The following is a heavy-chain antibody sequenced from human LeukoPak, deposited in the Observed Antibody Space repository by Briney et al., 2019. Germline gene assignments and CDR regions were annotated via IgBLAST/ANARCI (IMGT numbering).Heavy chain of an antibody. D-gene: IGHD4-11*01. V-gene: IGHV4-59*12. Sequence: SETLSLTCTVSGGSISSYYWSWIRQPPGKGLEWIGYIYYSGSTNYNPSLKSRVTISVDTSKNQFSLKLSSVTAADTAVYYRARDYSNYGFAFDIWGQGTMVTVSS. CDR1: GGSISSYY. CDR2: IYYSGST. CDR3: ARDYSNYGFAFDI. J-gene: IGHJ3*02.